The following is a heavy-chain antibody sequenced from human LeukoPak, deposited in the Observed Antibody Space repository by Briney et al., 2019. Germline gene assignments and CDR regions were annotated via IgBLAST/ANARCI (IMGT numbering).Heavy chain of an antibody. J-gene: IGHJ5*02. CDR2: ISSSGSTI. CDR1: GFAFSDYY. V-gene: IGHV3-11*04. CDR3: ARMTKGWFDP. Sequence: GGSLRLSCAASGFAFSDYYMSWIRQAPGKGLEWVSYISSSGSTINYAACVKGRFTICSDNAKNSQYLQMNSLRAEDTAVYYCARMTKGWFDPWGQGTLVTVSS.